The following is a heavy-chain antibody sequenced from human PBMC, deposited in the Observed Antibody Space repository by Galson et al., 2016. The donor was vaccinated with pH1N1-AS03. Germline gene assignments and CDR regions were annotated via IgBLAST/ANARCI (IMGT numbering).Heavy chain of an antibody. J-gene: IGHJ4*02. Sequence: ETLSLTCTVSSGSISSYSWNWIRQPPGKGLEWIGSIYSIGGTNYNPSLESRITISVETSKNQFSLKSRSVTAADTAVYYCARATAVGPPYFDYWGQGTVATVSS. D-gene: IGHD6-13*01. CDR3: ARATAVGPPYFDY. CDR2: IYSIGGT. V-gene: IGHV4-59*01. CDR1: SGSISSYS.